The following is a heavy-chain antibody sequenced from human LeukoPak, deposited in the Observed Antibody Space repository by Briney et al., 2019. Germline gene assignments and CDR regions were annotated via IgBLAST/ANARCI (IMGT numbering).Heavy chain of an antibody. CDR3: ARVMGYCSSTSCQYYYYYGMDV. V-gene: IGHV3-21*01. D-gene: IGHD2-2*01. Sequence: PGGSLRLSCAASGFTFSSYSMNWVRQAPGKGLEWVSSINSSSSYIYYADSVKGRFTISRDNAKNSLYLQMNSLRAEDTAVYYCARVMGYCSSTSCQYYYYYGMDVWGQGTTVTVSS. J-gene: IGHJ6*02. CDR2: INSSSSYI. CDR1: GFTFSSYS.